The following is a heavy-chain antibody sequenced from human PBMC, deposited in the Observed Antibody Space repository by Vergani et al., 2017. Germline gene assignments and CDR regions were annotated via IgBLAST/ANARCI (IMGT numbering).Heavy chain of an antibody. D-gene: IGHD6-19*01. CDR2: ISYDGSNK. Sequence: QVQLVESGGGVVQPGRSLRLSCAASGFTFSSYGMHWVRQAPGKGLEWVAVISYDGSNKYYADSVKGRFTISRDNSKNTLYLQMNSLRAEDKAVYYCAKEDSSGWYAAVDYWGQGTLVTVSS. J-gene: IGHJ4*02. CDR1: GFTFSSYG. V-gene: IGHV3-30*18. CDR3: AKEDSSGWYAAVDY.